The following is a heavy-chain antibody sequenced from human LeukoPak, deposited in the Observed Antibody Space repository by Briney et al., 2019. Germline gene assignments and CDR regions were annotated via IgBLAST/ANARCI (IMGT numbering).Heavy chain of an antibody. D-gene: IGHD6-19*01. J-gene: IGHJ5*02. CDR2: IWYDGSDK. Sequence: GESLRLSCAASGFTFSSYGMHWVRQAPGKGLEWVAVIWYDGSDKYYADSVKGRFTISRDNSKNTLYLQMNSLRVEDTAVYYCARVLGDSGWYLGWFDPWGQGTLVTVSS. CDR3: ARVLGDSGWYLGWFDP. V-gene: IGHV3-33*08. CDR1: GFTFSSYG.